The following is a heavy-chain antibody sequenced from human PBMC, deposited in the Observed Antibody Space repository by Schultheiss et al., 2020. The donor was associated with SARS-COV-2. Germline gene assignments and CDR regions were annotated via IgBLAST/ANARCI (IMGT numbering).Heavy chain of an antibody. CDR3: ASASSSYYDFWSGYYGAFDI. CDR1: GYTFTGYY. J-gene: IGHJ3*02. Sequence: ASVKVSCKASGYTFTGYYMHWVRQAPGQGLEWMGWINPNSGGTNYAQKFQGRVTMTRDTSISTAYMELSRLRSDDTAVYYCASASSSYYDFWSGYYGAFDIWGQGTMVTVSS. D-gene: IGHD3-3*01. V-gene: IGHV1-2*02. CDR2: INPNSGGT.